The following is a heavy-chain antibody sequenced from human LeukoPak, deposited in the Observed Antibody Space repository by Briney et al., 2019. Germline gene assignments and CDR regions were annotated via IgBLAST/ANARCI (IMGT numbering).Heavy chain of an antibody. V-gene: IGHV4-59*08. J-gene: IGHJ4*02. CDR2: IYYGVST. CDR1: GGSISSYY. D-gene: IGHD1-26*01. Sequence: SETLSLTCTVSGGSISSYYWSWIRQPPGKGLEWIGYIYYGVSTNYNPSLKSRVTISLDTSKKQISLKLSSVTAADTAVYYCARGSHSGSYGSYYFDYWGQGTLVTVSS. CDR3: ARGSHSGSYGSYYFDY.